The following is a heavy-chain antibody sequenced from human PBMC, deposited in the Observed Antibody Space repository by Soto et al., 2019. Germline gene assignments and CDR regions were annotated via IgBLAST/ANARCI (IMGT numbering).Heavy chain of an antibody. CDR2: INHSGST. J-gene: IGHJ4*02. Sequence: SETLSLTCAVYGGSFSGYYWSWIRQPPGKGLEWIGEINHSGSTNYNPSLKSRVTISVDTSKNQFSLKLSSVTAADTAVYYCARGALKNYDYIWGSYRYTGIYFDYWGQGTLVTVSS. CDR1: GGSFSGYY. CDR3: ARGALKNYDYIWGSYRYTGIYFDY. D-gene: IGHD3-16*02. V-gene: IGHV4-34*01.